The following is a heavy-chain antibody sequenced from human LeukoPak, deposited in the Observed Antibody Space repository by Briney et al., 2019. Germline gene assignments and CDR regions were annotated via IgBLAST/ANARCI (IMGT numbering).Heavy chain of an antibody. J-gene: IGHJ4*02. D-gene: IGHD3-22*01. CDR1: GYTFTGYY. V-gene: IGHV1-2*02. CDR2: INPNSGGT. Sequence: GASVKVSCKASGYTFTGYYMHWVRQAPGQGLEWMGWINPNSGGTNYAQKLQGRVTMTTDTSTSTAYMKLRSLRSDDTALYYCAREGYYYDNSGYYDYWGQGTLVTVSS. CDR3: AREGYYYDNSGYYDY.